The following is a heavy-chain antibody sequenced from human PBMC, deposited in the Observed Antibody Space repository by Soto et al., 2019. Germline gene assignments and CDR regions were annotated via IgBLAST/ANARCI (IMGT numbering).Heavy chain of an antibody. D-gene: IGHD5-12*01. CDR2: IWYDGSNK. Sequence: GGSLRLSCAASGFTFSSYGMHWVRQAPGKGLEWVAVIWYDGSNKYYADSVKGRFTISRDNSKNTLYLQMNSLRAEDTAVYYCARPPFTSNPKYSGYDSDYYYYYMDVWGKGTTVTVSS. CDR1: GFTFSSYG. CDR3: ARPPFTSNPKYSGYDSDYYYYYMDV. J-gene: IGHJ6*03. V-gene: IGHV3-33*01.